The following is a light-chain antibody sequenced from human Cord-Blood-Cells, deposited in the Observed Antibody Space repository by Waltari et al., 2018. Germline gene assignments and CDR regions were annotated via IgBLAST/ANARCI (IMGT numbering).Light chain of an antibody. CDR2: EVS. J-gene: IGLJ1*01. CDR3: SSYAGSNNYV. V-gene: IGLV2-8*01. CDR1: STDVGVSNY. Sequence: QSALTQPPSASGSPGQSVTISCTRPSTDVGVSNYVPWYQQHPGKAPTLMIYEVSKRPSGVPDRFSGSKSGNTASLTVSGLQAEDEADYYCSSYAGSNNYVFGTGTKVTVL.